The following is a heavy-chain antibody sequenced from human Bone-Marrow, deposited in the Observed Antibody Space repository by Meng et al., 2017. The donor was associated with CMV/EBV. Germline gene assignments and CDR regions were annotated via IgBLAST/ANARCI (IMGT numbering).Heavy chain of an antibody. CDR2: IIPILGTA. Sequence: TCTVSGGSISSSSYYWGWIRQPPGKGLEWMGGIIPILGTANYAQKFQGRVTITTDESTSTAYMELSSLRSEDTAVYYCARWGIAVAAYNWFDPWGQGTLVTVSS. CDR3: ARWGIAVAAYNWFDP. V-gene: IGHV1-69*16. CDR1: GGSISSSS. D-gene: IGHD6-19*01. J-gene: IGHJ5*02.